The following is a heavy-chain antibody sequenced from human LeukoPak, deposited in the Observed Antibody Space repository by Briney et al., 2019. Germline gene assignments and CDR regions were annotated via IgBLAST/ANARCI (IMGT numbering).Heavy chain of an antibody. J-gene: IGHJ5*02. D-gene: IGHD1-1*01. Sequence: SGTLTLTCAVSGASISSDKWWNWVRQPPGKGLEWIGEIFRSGRANYNSSLKSRVTMSVDKSKSQFSLSLTSVTAADTAVYYCARWELALGFDPWGRGTLVTVSS. CDR2: IFRSGRA. V-gene: IGHV4-4*02. CDR1: GASISSDKW. CDR3: ARWELALGFDP.